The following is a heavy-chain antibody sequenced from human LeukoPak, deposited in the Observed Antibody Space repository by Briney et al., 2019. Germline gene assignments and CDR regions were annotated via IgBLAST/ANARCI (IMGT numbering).Heavy chain of an antibody. V-gene: IGHV1-18*01. CDR2: ISAYNGNT. J-gene: IGHJ4*02. Sequence: ASVKVSCKASGYSFTSYGISWVRQAPGQGLEWMGWISAYNGNTNYAQKLQGRVSMTTDTSTSTAYMELRSLRSDDTAVYYCAKDKIGIGAIAAAGDYWGQGTLVTVSS. D-gene: IGHD6-13*01. CDR3: AKDKIGIGAIAAAGDY. CDR1: GYSFTSYG.